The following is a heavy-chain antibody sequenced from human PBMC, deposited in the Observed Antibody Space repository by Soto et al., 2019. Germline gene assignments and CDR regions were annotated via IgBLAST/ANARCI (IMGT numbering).Heavy chain of an antibody. J-gene: IGHJ4*02. CDR2: ISYDGSNK. CDR1: GFSFSSYG. Sequence: QVQLVESGGGVVQPGRSLRLSCAASGFSFSSYGMQWVRQAPGKGLEWVAVISYDGSNKYYADSVKDRFTISRDNSKKTLYMQRNSLRADDTAVYYCVAGQSFFDYCGQGTLVTVSS. V-gene: IGHV3-30*03. D-gene: IGHD6-19*01. CDR3: VAGQSFFDY.